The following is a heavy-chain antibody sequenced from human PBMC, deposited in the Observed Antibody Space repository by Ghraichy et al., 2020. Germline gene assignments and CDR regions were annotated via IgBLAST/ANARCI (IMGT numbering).Heavy chain of an antibody. J-gene: IGHJ6*03. CDR2: IKQDGSEK. CDR3: ARGGSYSYYYYYMDV. V-gene: IGHV3-7*03. D-gene: IGHD1-26*01. CDR1: GFTFSSYW. Sequence: GESLNISCAASGFTFSSYWMSWVRQAPGKGLEWVANIKQDGSEKYYVDSVKGRFTISRDNAKNSLYLQMNSLRAEDTAVYYCARGGSYSYYYYYMDVWGKGTTVTVSS.